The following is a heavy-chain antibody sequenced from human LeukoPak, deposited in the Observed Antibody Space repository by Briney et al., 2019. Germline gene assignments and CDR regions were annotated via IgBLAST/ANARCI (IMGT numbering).Heavy chain of an antibody. CDR2: IYYSGST. CDR3: AREVGATSGYFDY. D-gene: IGHD1-26*01. V-gene: IGHV4-30-4*02. J-gene: IGHJ4*02. CDR1: GGSISSGDYY. Sequence: SETLSLTCTVSGGSISSGDYYWSWIRQPPGKGLEWIGYIYYSGSTYYNPSLKSRVTISVDTSKNQFSLKLGSVTAADTAVYYCAREVGATSGYFDYWGQGTLVTVSS.